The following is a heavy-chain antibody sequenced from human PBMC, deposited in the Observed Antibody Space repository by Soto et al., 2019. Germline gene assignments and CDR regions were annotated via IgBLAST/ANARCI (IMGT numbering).Heavy chain of an antibody. CDR1: GGTFSRSG. CDR2: IVPSVDTT. D-gene: IGHD5-18*01. CDR3: ARCPQPPDTADPYAVDV. Sequence: QVQLVQSGTEVKKPGASVKVSCKASGGTFSRSGFHWVRQAPGQGLEWMVMIVPSVDTTNYAQKFQARVTISADKFTSTVYMELRSLRSEDTAVYYCARCPQPPDTADPYAVDVWGQGTRVIVAS. V-gene: IGHV1-69*06. J-gene: IGHJ6*02.